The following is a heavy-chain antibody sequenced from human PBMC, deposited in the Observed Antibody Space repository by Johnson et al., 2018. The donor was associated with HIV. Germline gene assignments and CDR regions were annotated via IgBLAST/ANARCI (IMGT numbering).Heavy chain of an antibody. CDR2: ISGSGFDT. D-gene: IGHD4-17*01. J-gene: IGHJ3*02. V-gene: IGHV3-21*05. CDR3: ARPGGDYSAFDI. Sequence: VQLVESGGGVVQPGGSLRLSCATSGFTFSNYAMHWVRQAPGKGLEWLSYISGSGFDTYYADSVKGRFTISRDNAKNSLFLQMNSLRAEDTAVYYCARPGGDYSAFDIWGQGTMVTVSS. CDR1: GFTFSNYA.